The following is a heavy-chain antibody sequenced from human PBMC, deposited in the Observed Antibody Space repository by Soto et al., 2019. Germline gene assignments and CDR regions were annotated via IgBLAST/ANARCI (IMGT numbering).Heavy chain of an antibody. CDR2: ISSSSSYI. V-gene: IGHV3-21*01. D-gene: IGHD3-3*01. CDR3: ARDQSNYDFWSGYYTVSIDY. Sequence: GGSLRLSCAASGFTFSSYSMNWVRQAPGKGLEWVSSISSSSSYIYYADSVKGRFTISRDNAKNSLYLQMNSLRAEDTSVYYCARDQSNYDFWSGYYTVSIDYWGQGT. J-gene: IGHJ4*02. CDR1: GFTFSSYS.